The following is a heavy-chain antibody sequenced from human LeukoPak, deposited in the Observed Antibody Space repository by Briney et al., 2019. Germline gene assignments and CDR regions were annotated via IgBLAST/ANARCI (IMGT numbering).Heavy chain of an antibody. D-gene: IGHD3-10*01. Sequence: SETLSLTCTVSGGSISSGGYYWSWIRQHPGKGLEWIGYIYYSGSTYYNPSLKSRVTISVDTSKNQFSLKLSSVTAADAAVYYCARGGGGFTLFDYWGQGTLVTVSS. CDR1: GGSISSGGYY. J-gene: IGHJ4*02. CDR3: ARGGGGFTLFDY. CDR2: IYYSGST. V-gene: IGHV4-31*03.